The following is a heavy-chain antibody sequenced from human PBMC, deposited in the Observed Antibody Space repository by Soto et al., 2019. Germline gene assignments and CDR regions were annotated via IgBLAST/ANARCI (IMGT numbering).Heavy chain of an antibody. CDR3: ARVAARGSAHRYYYTMDV. J-gene: IGHJ6*02. Sequence: SETLSLTCSVSGGSIGSGGYFWSWIRQHPGKGLEWIGYIYYSGGTNYNPSLKSRVTISVDTSKNQFSLRLRSVTAADTAIYFCARVAARGSAHRYYYTMDVWGQGITVTAP. D-gene: IGHD6-6*01. CDR1: GGSIGSGGYF. CDR2: IYYSGGT. V-gene: IGHV4-31*03.